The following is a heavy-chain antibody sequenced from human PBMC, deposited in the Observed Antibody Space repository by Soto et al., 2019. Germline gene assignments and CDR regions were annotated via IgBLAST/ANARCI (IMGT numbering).Heavy chain of an antibody. D-gene: IGHD3-3*01. CDR1: GGTFSSYA. Sequence: SVKVSCKASGGTFSSYAISWVRQAPGQGLEWMGGIIPIFGTANYAQKFQGRVTITADESTSTAYMELSSLRSEDTAVYYCAGGMSIATIFAYYYYGMDVWGQGTTVTVSS. CDR3: AGGMSIATIFAYYYYGMDV. V-gene: IGHV1-69*13. CDR2: IIPIFGTA. J-gene: IGHJ6*02.